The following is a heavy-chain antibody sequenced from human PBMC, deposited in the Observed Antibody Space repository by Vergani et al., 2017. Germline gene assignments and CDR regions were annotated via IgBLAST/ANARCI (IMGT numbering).Heavy chain of an antibody. Sequence: EVQLLESGGGLVQPGGSLRLSCAASGFTFSSYAMSWVRQAPGKGLEWVSAISGSGGSTYYADSVKGRFTISRDNSKNTLYLQMNSLRAEDTAVYYCAKEVAHSAYDYGECLDYWGQGTLVTVSS. CDR3: AKEVAHSAYDYGECLDY. J-gene: IGHJ4*02. D-gene: IGHD4-17*01. CDR1: GFTFSSYA. CDR2: ISGSGGST. V-gene: IGHV3-23*01.